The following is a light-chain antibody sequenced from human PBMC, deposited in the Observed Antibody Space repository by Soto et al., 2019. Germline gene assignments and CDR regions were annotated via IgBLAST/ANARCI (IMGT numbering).Light chain of an antibody. J-gene: IGKJ2*01. CDR3: QQSYSTSSYT. CDR2: AAS. CDR1: QNISNY. Sequence: DIQMTQSPSSLSASVGDRVTITCRASQNISNYLNWYQQKPGKAPNLLIYAASSLQGGVPSRFSGRGSGTDFTLTISSLQPEDSATYYCQQSYSTSSYTFGQVTKLDI. V-gene: IGKV1-39*01.